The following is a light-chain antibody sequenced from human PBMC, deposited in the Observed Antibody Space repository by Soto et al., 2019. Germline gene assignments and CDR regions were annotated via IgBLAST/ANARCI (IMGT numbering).Light chain of an antibody. CDR1: SSDVGGFNY. CDR2: EVN. CDR3: SSYAVTNILV. J-gene: IGLJ1*01. Sequence: QSVLTQPPSASGSPGQSVTISCSGTSSDVGGFNYVSWYQQHPGRAPKVLIYEVNKRPSGVPDRFSGSKSGSTASLTVSGLQAEDEAEYYCSSYAVTNILVFGTGTKVTV. V-gene: IGLV2-8*01.